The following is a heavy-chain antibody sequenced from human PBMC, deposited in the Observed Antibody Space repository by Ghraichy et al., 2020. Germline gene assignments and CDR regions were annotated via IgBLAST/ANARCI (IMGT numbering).Heavy chain of an antibody. CDR2: IYSGGST. Sequence: GGSLRLSCAASGFTVSSNYMSWVRQAPGKGLEWVSVIYSGGSTYYADSVKGRFTISRDNSKNTLYLQMNSLRAEDTAVYYCARGGGSSWYRWIIRGYYYYYMDVWGKGTTVTVSS. CDR1: GFTVSSNY. CDR3: ARGGGSSWYRWIIRGYYYYYMDV. J-gene: IGHJ6*03. V-gene: IGHV3-53*01. D-gene: IGHD6-13*01.